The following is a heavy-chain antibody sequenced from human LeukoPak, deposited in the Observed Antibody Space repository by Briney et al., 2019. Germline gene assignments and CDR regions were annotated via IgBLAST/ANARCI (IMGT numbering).Heavy chain of an antibody. CDR2: ISASGGST. CDR3: AKGPYSAFDI. J-gene: IGHJ3*02. V-gene: IGHV3-23*01. CDR1: GFTFSSYA. Sequence: GASLRLSCAASGFTFSSYAMSWVRQAPGKGLEWVSTISASGGSTYYADSVKGRFTISRDNSKNTLYLQMNSLRAEDTAVYYCAKGPYSAFDIWGRGTMVTVSS. D-gene: IGHD2-15*01.